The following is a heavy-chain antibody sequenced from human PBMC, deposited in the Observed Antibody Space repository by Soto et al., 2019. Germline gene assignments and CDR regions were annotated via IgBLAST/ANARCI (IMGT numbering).Heavy chain of an antibody. D-gene: IGHD1-26*01. CDR3: ARDQGGDWFDP. V-gene: IGHV1-18*04. Sequence: QVQLLQSGAEVKKPGASVRVSCKASGYTFTNYGISWVRQAPGQGLEWMGWISSYYGSTDYAQIFEGRVTMTTDTSTSTAYLELRSLRSDDTALYYCARDQGGDWFDPWGQGTLVTVSS. CDR1: GYTFTNYG. J-gene: IGHJ5*02. CDR2: ISSYYGST.